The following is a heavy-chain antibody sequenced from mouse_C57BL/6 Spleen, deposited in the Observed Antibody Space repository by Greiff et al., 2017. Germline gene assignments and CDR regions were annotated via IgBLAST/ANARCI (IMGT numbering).Heavy chain of an antibody. V-gene: IGHV5-17*01. Sequence: EVHLVESGGGLVKPGGSLKLSCAASGFTFSDYGMHWVRQAPEKGLEWVAYISSGSSTISYADTVKGRFTISRDNAKNTLFLQMTSLRSEDTAMYYCARLGTTVVAPFAYWGQGTLVTVSA. CDR3: ARLGTTVVAPFAY. CDR2: ISSGSSTI. J-gene: IGHJ3*01. CDR1: GFTFSDYG. D-gene: IGHD1-1*01.